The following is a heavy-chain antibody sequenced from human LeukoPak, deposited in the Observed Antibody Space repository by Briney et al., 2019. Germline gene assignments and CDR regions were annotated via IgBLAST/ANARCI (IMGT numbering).Heavy chain of an antibody. CDR2: ISGSGGST. CDR3: AGTAWRPANELVIPAARPGG. J-gene: IGHJ4*02. D-gene: IGHD2-2*01. V-gene: IGHV3-23*01. CDR1: GFTFSSYA. Sequence: PGGSLRLSCAASGFTFSSYAMSWVRQAPGKGLEWVSAISGSGGSTYYADSVKGRFTISRDNSKNSLYLQMNSLRAEDTAVYYCAGTAWRPANELVIPAARPGGWGQGTLVTVSS.